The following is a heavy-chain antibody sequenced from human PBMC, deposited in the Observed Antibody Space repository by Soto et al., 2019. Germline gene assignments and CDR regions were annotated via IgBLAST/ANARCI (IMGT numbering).Heavy chain of an antibody. CDR2: ISYDGSNK. V-gene: IGHV3-30*18. J-gene: IGHJ4*02. CDR3: AKVPHSGYAEPELPVDY. CDR1: GFTFSSYG. Sequence: QVQLVESGGGVVQPGRSLRLSCAASGFTFSSYGMHWVRQAPGKGLEWVAVISYDGSNKYYADSVKGRFTISRDNSKNTLYLQMNSLRAEATAVYYCAKVPHSGYAEPELPVDYWGQGTLVTVSS. D-gene: IGHD5-12*01.